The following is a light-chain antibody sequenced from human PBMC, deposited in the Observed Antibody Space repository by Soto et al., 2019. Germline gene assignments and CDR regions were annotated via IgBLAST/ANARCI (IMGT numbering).Light chain of an antibody. CDR2: KAS. CDR3: QHYNSYSEA. Sequence: STVSASVGDRVTITCRASHSISSYLTWYQQKPGKAPKLLIYKASTLKSGVPSRFSGSGSGTEFTLTISSLQPDDFATYYCQHYNSYSEAFGQGTKVDIK. J-gene: IGKJ1*01. CDR1: HSISSY. V-gene: IGKV1-5*03.